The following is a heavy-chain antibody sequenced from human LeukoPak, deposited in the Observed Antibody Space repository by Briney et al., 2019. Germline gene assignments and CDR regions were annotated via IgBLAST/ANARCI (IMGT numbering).Heavy chain of an antibody. CDR1: GFTFSNYW. J-gene: IGHJ4*02. Sequence: GSLRLSCAVSGFTFSNYWMHWFRQAPGKGLVWVSRIDRDGSSTSYADSVKGRFTISRDNAKNTLYLQMNSLRAEDTAVYYCARDHPGGYTYDYEGYWGQGTLVTVSS. CDR2: IDRDGSST. V-gene: IGHV3-74*01. CDR3: ARDHPGGYTYDYEGY. D-gene: IGHD5-18*01.